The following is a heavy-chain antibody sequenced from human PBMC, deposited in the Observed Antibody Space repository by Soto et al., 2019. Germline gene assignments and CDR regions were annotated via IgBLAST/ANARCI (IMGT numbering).Heavy chain of an antibody. CDR3: ATRSSGSYFDY. CDR2: ISGSGGST. CDR1: GFTFSSYA. J-gene: IGHJ4*02. V-gene: IGHV3-23*01. D-gene: IGHD6-19*01. Sequence: EVQLLESGGGLVQPGGSLRLSCAASGFTFSSYAMSWVRQAPGKGLEWVSAISGSGGSTYYADSVKCRSTISRDNYKNTLYLQTNNLRAEDKAVYYCATRSSGSYFDYWGQGSMVAVFS.